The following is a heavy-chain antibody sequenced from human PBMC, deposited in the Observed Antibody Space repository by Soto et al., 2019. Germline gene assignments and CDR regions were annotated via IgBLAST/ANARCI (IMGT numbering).Heavy chain of an antibody. CDR1: GFTFSSYA. D-gene: IGHD5-12*01. CDR3: AKESRFSDYVRAFDI. CDR2: LSCSGYSI. Sequence: GGSLRLSCAASGFTFSSYAMIWVRQAPGKGLEWVSALSCSGYSIYYPDSVKGRFTISRDNSKNTLYLQMNSLRAEDTAVYFCAKESRFSDYVRAFDIWGQGTTVTVSS. J-gene: IGHJ3*02. V-gene: IGHV3-23*01.